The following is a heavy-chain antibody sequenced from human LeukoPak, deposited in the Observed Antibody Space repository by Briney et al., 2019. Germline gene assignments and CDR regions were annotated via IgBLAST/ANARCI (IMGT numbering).Heavy chain of an antibody. CDR1: GFTFSSYA. D-gene: IGHD2-2*01. CDR2: TSGSGGST. CDR3: AKGRSSTSWRWFDP. Sequence: GGSLRLSCAASGFTFSSYAMSWVRQAPGKGLEWVSATSGSGGSTYYADSVKGRFTISRDNSKNTLYLQMNSLRAEDTAVYYCAKGRSSTSWRWFDPWGQGTLVTVSS. J-gene: IGHJ5*02. V-gene: IGHV3-23*01.